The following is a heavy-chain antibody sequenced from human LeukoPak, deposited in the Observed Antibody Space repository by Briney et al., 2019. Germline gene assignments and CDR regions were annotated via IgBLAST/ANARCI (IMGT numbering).Heavy chain of an antibody. CDR3: ARERRLEKTSDYIWGSYRQNYYYHYYMDV. V-gene: IGHV1-18*01. CDR1: GYTFTSYG. D-gene: IGHD3-16*02. J-gene: IGHJ6*03. CDR2: ISAYNGNT. Sequence: ASVEVSCKASGYTFTSYGISWVRQAPGQGLEWMGWISAYNGNTNYAQKLQGRVTMTTDTSTSTAYMELRSLRSDDTAVYYCARERRLEKTSDYIWGSYRQNYYYHYYMDVWGKGTTVTISS.